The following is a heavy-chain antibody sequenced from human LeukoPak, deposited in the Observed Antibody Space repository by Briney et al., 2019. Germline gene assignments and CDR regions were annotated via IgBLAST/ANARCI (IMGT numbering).Heavy chain of an antibody. CDR2: INAGNGNT. CDR1: GYTFTSYA. D-gene: IGHD4-23*01. V-gene: IGHV1-3*01. Sequence: GASVKVSCKASGYTFTSYAMHWVRQAPGQRLEWMGWINAGNGNTEYSQKFQGRVTITRDTSASTAYMEPSSLRSEDTAVYYCASDYAGYWGQGTLVTVSS. CDR3: ASDYAGY. J-gene: IGHJ4*02.